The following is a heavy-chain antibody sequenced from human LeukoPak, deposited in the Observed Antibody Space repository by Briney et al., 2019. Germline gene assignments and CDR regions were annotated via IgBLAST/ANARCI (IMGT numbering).Heavy chain of an antibody. CDR1: GFIFSDYY. J-gene: IGHJ4*02. Sequence: GGSLRLSCAASGFIFSDYYMGWIRQAPGKGLEWISYISSTSSVKYYADSVKGRFTISRDNAKNSVYLQVNNLRLEDTAVYYCASLDCARPCGYWGQGTMVTVSS. CDR3: ASLDCARPCGY. V-gene: IGHV3-11*04. D-gene: IGHD6-6*01. CDR2: ISSTSSVK.